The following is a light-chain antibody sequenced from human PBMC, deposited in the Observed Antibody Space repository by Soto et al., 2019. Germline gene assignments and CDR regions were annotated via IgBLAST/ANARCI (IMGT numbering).Light chain of an antibody. V-gene: IGLV1-47*02. J-gene: IGLJ3*02. CDR1: SSNIGSNF. CDR3: AAWDGSLSGLV. CDR2: SNN. Sequence: LTQPPSASGTPGQRVTISCSGSSSNIGSNFVYWYQQLPGTAPKLLIYSNNQRPSGVPDRFSGSKSGTSASLAISGLRSEDEADYYCAAWDGSLSGLVFGGGTKVTVL.